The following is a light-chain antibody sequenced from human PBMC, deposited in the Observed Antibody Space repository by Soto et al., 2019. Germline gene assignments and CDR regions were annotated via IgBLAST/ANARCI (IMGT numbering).Light chain of an antibody. Sequence: EMVMTQSPAILSVSPGESATLSCRASQSVNSNYLAWYQRHAGQPPRLLIYGASTRATGFPARFSGSGSGTEFTLTISSLQSEDFAVYYCQQYNGWPITFGQGTRLEIK. CDR1: QSVNSN. V-gene: IGKV3-15*01. J-gene: IGKJ5*01. CDR2: GAS. CDR3: QQYNGWPIT.